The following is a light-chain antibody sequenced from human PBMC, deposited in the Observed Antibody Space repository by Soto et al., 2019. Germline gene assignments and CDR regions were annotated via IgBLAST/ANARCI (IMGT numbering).Light chain of an antibody. CDR3: HQYYTTPFT. J-gene: IGKJ3*01. V-gene: IGKV4-1*01. CDR2: WAS. CDR1: QSVLFSSDNKDY. Sequence: DFVMTQSPDSLAVSLGERATINCKSSQSVLFSSDNKDYLAWYQQKPGQPPKLLIYWASTRESGVPDRFSGSGSGTDFTLTISSLQAEDVAVYYCHQYYTTPFTFGPGTKVDIK.